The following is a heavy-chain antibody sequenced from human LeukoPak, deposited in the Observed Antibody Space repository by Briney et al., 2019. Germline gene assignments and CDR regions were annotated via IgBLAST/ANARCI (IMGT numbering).Heavy chain of an antibody. CDR1: GFSLTTRGVG. D-gene: IGHD1-26*01. J-gene: IGHJ4*02. V-gene: IGHV2-5*02. CDR3: ARSRGYFDY. Sequence: SGPTLVKPTQPLTLTCTFSGFSLTTRGVGVGWIRQPPGGALEWLALIYWDDDKRFSPSLKSRLTITKDTSKNQVVLTMTNMDPVVTATYYCARSRGYFDYWGQGTLVTVSS. CDR2: IYWDDDK.